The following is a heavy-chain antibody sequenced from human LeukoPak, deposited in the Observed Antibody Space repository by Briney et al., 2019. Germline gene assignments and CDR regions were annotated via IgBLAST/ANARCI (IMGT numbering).Heavy chain of an antibody. CDR1: GGSFSSYY. J-gene: IGHJ5*02. V-gene: IGHV4-59*10. Sequence: SSETLSLTCAVYGGSFSSYYWSWIRQPAGKGLEWIGRIYTSGSTNYNPSLKSRVTMSVDTSKNQFSLKLSSVTAADTAAYYCAAAFPIIAAAPFDPWGQGTLVTVSS. CDR2: IYTSGST. CDR3: AAAFPIIAAAPFDP. D-gene: IGHD6-13*01.